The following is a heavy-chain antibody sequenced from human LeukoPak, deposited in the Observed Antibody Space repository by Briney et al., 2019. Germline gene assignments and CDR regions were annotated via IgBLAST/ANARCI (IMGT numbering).Heavy chain of an antibody. CDR1: GGSISSYY. V-gene: IGHV4-59*01. Sequence: SETLSLTCTVSGGSISSYYWSWIRQPPGKGLEWIGYIYYSGSTNYNPSLKSRVTISVDTSKNQFSLKLSSVTAADTAVYYCGRTSVLVAPGFEYYFDYWGQGTLVTVSS. CDR2: IYYSGST. D-gene: IGHD2-8*02. J-gene: IGHJ4*02. CDR3: GRTSVLVAPGFEYYFDY.